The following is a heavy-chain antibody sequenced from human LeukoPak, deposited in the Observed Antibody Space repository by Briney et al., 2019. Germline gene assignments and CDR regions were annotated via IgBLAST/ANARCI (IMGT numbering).Heavy chain of an antibody. CDR1: GFTFSSYW. V-gene: IGHV3-74*01. CDR2: INTDGSST. Sequence: GGSLRLSCAASGFTFSSYWVHWVRQAPGKGLVWVSRINTDGSSTSYADSVKGRFTISRDNAKNTLYLQMNSLRAEDTAVYYCARADGSSSSSDYWGQGTLVTVSS. J-gene: IGHJ4*02. CDR3: ARADGSSSSSDY. D-gene: IGHD6-6*01.